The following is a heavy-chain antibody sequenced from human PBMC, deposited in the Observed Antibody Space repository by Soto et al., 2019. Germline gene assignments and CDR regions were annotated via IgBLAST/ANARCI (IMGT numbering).Heavy chain of an antibody. D-gene: IGHD3-3*01. V-gene: IGHV2-5*01. CDR2: IYWNDDK. J-gene: IGHJ5*02. CDR3: AHSHDFWSGSDWFDP. CDR1: GFSLSNSGVG. Sequence: SGPTLVNPTQTLTLTCTFSGFSLSNSGVGVGWIRQPPGKALEWLALIYWNDDKRYSPSLKSRLTITKDTSKNQVVLTMTNMDPVDTATYYCAHSHDFWSGSDWFDPWGQGTLVTVSS.